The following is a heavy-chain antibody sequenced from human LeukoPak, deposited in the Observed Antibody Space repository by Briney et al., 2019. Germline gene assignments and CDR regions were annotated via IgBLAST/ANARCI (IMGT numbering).Heavy chain of an antibody. D-gene: IGHD6-6*01. J-gene: IGHJ5*02. CDR2: ISGSGGST. Sequence: GGSLRLSCAASGFTFSSYAMSWVRQAPGKGLEWVSAISGSGGSTYYADSVKGRFTVSRDNSKNTLYLQMNSLRAEDTAVYYCAKARGSSGGYNWFDPWGQGTLVTVSS. V-gene: IGHV3-23*01. CDR1: GFTFSSYA. CDR3: AKARGSSGGYNWFDP.